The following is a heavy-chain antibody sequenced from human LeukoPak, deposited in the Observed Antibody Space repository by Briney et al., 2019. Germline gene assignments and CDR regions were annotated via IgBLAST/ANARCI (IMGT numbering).Heavy chain of an antibody. CDR3: ASHSSSWGPSYFDF. CDR2: ITDDSGST. V-gene: IGHV3-23*01. D-gene: IGHD6-13*01. CDR1: GFTFSSYA. Sequence: GGSLRLSCAASGFTFSSYAMGWVRQAPGKGLEWVSAITDDSGSTYYADSVKGRFTISRDNSKNTLYLQMNSLRVEDTAVYYCASHSSSWGPSYFDFWGQGTLVTVSS. J-gene: IGHJ4*02.